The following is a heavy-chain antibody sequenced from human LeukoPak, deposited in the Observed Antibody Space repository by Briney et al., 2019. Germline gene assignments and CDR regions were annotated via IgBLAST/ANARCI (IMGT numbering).Heavy chain of an antibody. CDR2: INPNSGGT. Sequence: ASVKVSCKASGYTFTGYYMHWVRQAPGQGLEWMGWINPNSGGTNYAQKLQGRVTMTTDTSTSTAYMELRSLRSDDTAVYYCARDWGYCSGGSCYPKFYYYYYGMDVWGQGTTVTVSS. D-gene: IGHD2-15*01. J-gene: IGHJ6*02. CDR1: GYTFTGYY. CDR3: ARDWGYCSGGSCYPKFYYYYYGMDV. V-gene: IGHV1-2*02.